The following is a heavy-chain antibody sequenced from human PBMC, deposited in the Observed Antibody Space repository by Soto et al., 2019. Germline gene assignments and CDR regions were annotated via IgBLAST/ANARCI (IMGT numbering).Heavy chain of an antibody. Sequence: GSLRLSCAASEFSFDDYAMSWVRQAPGKGLEWVSSITFTGVSTYYADSVKGRFTISRDNSKDTLYLQMNSLRAEDTAIYYCAKASVWYPYFDSWGQGTLVTVSS. CDR1: EFSFDDYA. J-gene: IGHJ4*02. CDR3: AKASVWYPYFDS. V-gene: IGHV3-23*01. CDR2: ITFTGVST. D-gene: IGHD6-13*01.